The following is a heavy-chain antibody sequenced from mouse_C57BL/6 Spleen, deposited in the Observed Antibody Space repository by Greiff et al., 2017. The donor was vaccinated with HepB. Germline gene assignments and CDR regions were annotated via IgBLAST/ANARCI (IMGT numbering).Heavy chain of an antibody. CDR1: GYAFSSSW. CDR2: IYPGDGDT. J-gene: IGHJ2*01. Sequence: VQGVESGPELVKPGASVKISCKASGYAFSSSWMNWVKQRPGKGLEWIGRIYPGDGDTNYNGKFKGKATLTADKSSSTAYMQLSSLTSAHSAFYFCARGGWLLYFDYGGQGTTRTVSS. D-gene: IGHD2-3*01. V-gene: IGHV1-82*01. CDR3: ARGGWLLYFDY.